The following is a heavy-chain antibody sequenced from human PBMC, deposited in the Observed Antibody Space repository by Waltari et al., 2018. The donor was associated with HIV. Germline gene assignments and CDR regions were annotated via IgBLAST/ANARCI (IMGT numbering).Heavy chain of an antibody. Sequence: EVQLVESGGGSVQPGGSLRLSCAASGFTFSNYWMHWVRQAPGKGLVWVSRINGDGSSTSYADSVKGRFTISRDNAKNTVYLQMNSLRAEDTAVYYCARGGSKPLDYWGQGTLVTVSS. CDR1: GFTFSNYW. D-gene: IGHD4-4*01. J-gene: IGHJ4*02. CDR2: INGDGSST. V-gene: IGHV3-74*01. CDR3: ARGGSKPLDY.